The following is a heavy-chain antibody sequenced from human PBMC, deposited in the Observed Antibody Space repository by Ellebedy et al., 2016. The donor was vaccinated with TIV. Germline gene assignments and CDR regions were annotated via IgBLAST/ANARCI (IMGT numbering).Heavy chain of an antibody. V-gene: IGHV3-33*01. J-gene: IGHJ6*02. CDR3: ARTAGGCSSTSCYAEGMDV. CDR2: IWYDGSNK. CDR1: GFTFSSYG. D-gene: IGHD2-2*01. Sequence: GESLKISXAASGFTFSSYGMHWVRQAPGKGLEWVAVIWYDGSNKYYADSVKGRFTISRDNSKNTLYLQMNSLRAEDTAVYYCARTAGGCSSTSCYAEGMDVWGQGTTVTVSS.